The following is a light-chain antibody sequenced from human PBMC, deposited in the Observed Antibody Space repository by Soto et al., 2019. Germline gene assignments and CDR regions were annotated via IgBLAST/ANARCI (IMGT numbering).Light chain of an antibody. Sequence: EIVLTRSPGTLSLSPGERATLSCRASQSVSSSYLAWYQQKPGQAPRLLIYGASSRATGIPDRFSGSGSGTDFTLTTSRLEPEDFVVYYCQQYGSSPYTFGQGTKVDIK. CDR1: QSVSSSY. J-gene: IGKJ2*01. CDR3: QQYGSSPYT. V-gene: IGKV3-20*01. CDR2: GAS.